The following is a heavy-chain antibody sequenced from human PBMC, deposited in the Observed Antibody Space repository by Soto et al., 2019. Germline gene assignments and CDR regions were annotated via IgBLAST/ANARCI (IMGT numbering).Heavy chain of an antibody. Sequence: QVQLQESGPGLVKPSQTLSLTCTVSGGSISSGGYYWSCIRQHPGKGLEWIGYIYYSGSTYYNPSLKSRVTIAVDTSKNQFSLRLSSVTAADTAVYYCARAADIVVVPAAIGHAFDIWGQGTMVTVSS. V-gene: IGHV4-31*03. CDR2: IYYSGST. CDR1: GGSISSGGYY. D-gene: IGHD2-2*01. J-gene: IGHJ3*02. CDR3: ARAADIVVVPAAIGHAFDI.